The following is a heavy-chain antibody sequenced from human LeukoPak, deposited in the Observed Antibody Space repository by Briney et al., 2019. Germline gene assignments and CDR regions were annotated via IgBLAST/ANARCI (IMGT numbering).Heavy chain of an antibody. Sequence: GRSLRLSCAASGFTFDDYAMHWVRQIPGKGLEWVSSISWDSHSIAYADSVRGRFTMFRDNAKNSLYLQMNSLRPEDTALYYCAKGLYDSTGPFDYWGQGTLVTVSS. CDR1: GFTFDDYA. D-gene: IGHD3-22*01. CDR3: AKGLYDSTGPFDY. V-gene: IGHV3-9*01. CDR2: ISWDSHSI. J-gene: IGHJ4*02.